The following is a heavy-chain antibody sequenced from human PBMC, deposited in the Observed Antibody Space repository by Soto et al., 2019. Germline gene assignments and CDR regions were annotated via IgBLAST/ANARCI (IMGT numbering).Heavy chain of an antibody. V-gene: IGHV4-31*03. D-gene: IGHD2-21*02. CDR3: VTGSPRGVTANYFDY. Sequence: QVQLQESGPGLVKPSQTVSLTCTVSGGSISSGGYYWSWIRQHPGKGLEWIGYIYYSGSTYYNPSLKSRVTISVDTSKNQFSLKLSSVTAADTAVYYCVTGSPRGVTANYFDYCRQGTLVTVSS. CDR2: IYYSGST. CDR1: GGSISSGGYY. J-gene: IGHJ4*02.